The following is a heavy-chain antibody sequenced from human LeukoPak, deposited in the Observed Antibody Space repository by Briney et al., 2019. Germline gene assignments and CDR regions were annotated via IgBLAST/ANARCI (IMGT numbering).Heavy chain of an antibody. V-gene: IGHV3-30-3*01. CDR2: ISYDGSNK. CDR1: GFTFSSYA. D-gene: IGHD3-3*01. J-gene: IGHJ6*02. Sequence: GGSLRLSCAASGFTFSSYAMHWVRQAPGKGLEWVAVISYDGSNKYYADSVKGRFTISRDNSKNTLYLQMNSLRAEDTAVYYCAREDYDFWSGYRTYYYGMDVWGQGTTVTVSS. CDR3: AREDYDFWSGYRTYYYGMDV.